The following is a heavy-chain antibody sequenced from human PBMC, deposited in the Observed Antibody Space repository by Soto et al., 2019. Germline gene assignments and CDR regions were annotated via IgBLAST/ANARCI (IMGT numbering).Heavy chain of an antibody. CDR3: ARGGCIGTSCYPYYYYAMDV. D-gene: IGHD2-2*01. V-gene: IGHV1-8*01. CDR1: GYTFTSSD. Sequence: QVQLVQSGAEVKKPGASVKVSCKASGYTFTSSDITWVRQATGQGLEWMGWMNPNSGNTGYAQKFQGRLTMTRNTSIRPAYMELSSLRSEDTAVYYCARGGCIGTSCYPYYYYAMDVWGQGTTVTVSS. J-gene: IGHJ6*02. CDR2: MNPNSGNT.